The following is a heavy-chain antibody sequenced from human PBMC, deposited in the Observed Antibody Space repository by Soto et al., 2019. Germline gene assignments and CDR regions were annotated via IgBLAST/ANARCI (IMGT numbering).Heavy chain of an antibody. D-gene: IGHD5-12*01. Sequence: EVQLLESGGGLVQPGGSLRLSCAASGFTFSSYAMSWVRQAPGKGLEWVSAISGSGGSTYYANSVKGRFTISRDSSKNTLYLQMNSLRAEDTAVYYCAGGDGYSGPFDYWGQGTLVTVSS. V-gene: IGHV3-23*01. J-gene: IGHJ4*02. CDR2: ISGSGGST. CDR3: AGGDGYSGPFDY. CDR1: GFTFSSYA.